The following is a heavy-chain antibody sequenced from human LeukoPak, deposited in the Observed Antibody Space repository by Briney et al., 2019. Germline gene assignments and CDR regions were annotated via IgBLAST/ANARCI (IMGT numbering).Heavy chain of an antibody. CDR1: GFPFSRYA. Sequence: GGSLRLSCAPSGFPFSRYAMSWVRQAPGKGLEWVSAFSGSGGSTYYGDSVKGRFTISRDNSKNTLYLQMNSLRAEDTAVYYCASPYYDIFLDYFDYWGQGTLVTVSS. V-gene: IGHV3-23*02. CDR3: ASPYYDIFLDYFDY. CDR2: FSGSGGST. J-gene: IGHJ4*02. D-gene: IGHD3-9*01.